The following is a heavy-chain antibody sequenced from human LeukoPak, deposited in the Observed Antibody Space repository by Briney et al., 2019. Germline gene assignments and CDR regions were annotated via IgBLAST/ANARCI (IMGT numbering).Heavy chain of an antibody. J-gene: IGHJ4*02. CDR2: INTNTGNP. V-gene: IGHV7-4-1*02. CDR1: GYTFTSYY. CDR3: AREGYYDSSGYYYPDY. D-gene: IGHD3-22*01. Sequence: ASVKVSCKASGYTFTSYYMHWVQQAPGQGLEWMGWINTNTGNPTYAQGFTGRFVFSLDTSVSTAYLQISSLKAEDTAVYYCAREGYYDSSGYYYPDYWGQGTLVTVSS.